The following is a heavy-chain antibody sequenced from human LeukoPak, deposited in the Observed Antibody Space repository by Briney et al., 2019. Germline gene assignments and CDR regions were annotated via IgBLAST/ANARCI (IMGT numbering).Heavy chain of an antibody. V-gene: IGHV3-7*01. CDR1: GFTFSRYW. J-gene: IGHJ4*02. Sequence: PGGSLRLSCAASGFTFSRYWMCWVRQAPGKGLEWVANMKQDGSEKYYVGSVKGRFTISRDNAKNSLYLEMNSLRAEDTAVYYCARDGLRYFDWLSYYFDYWGQGTLVTVSS. D-gene: IGHD3-9*01. CDR3: ARDGLRYFDWLSYYFDY. CDR2: MKQDGSEK.